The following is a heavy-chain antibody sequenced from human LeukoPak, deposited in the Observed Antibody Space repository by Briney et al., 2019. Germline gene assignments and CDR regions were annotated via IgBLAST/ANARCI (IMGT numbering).Heavy chain of an antibody. V-gene: IGHV3-48*03. CDR1: GFTFSSSA. J-gene: IGHJ4*02. Sequence: GGSLRLSCAASGFTFSSSAMSWVRQAPGKGLEWVSYISSSGSTIYYADSVKGRFTISRDNAKNSLYLQMNSLRAEDTAVYYCATTPGLYYFDYWGQGTLVTVSS. CDR3: ATTPGLYYFDY. CDR2: ISSSGSTI.